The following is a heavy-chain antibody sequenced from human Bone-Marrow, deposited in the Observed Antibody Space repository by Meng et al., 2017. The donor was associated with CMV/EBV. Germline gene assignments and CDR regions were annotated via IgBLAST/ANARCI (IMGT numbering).Heavy chain of an antibody. D-gene: IGHD3-3*01. CDR1: GFTFSSYA. Sequence: GKSLKISCAASGFTFSSYAMSWVRQAPGKGLEWVSAISGSGGSTYYADSVKGRFTISRDNSKKTLYLQMNSLRAEDTAVYYCARDTNWSGCFDWGQGTLVTVSS. J-gene: IGHJ4*02. CDR2: ISGSGGST. CDR3: ARDTNWSGCFD. V-gene: IGHV3-23*01.